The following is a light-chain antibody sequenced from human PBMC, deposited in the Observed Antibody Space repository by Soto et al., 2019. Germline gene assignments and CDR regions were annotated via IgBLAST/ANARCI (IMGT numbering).Light chain of an antibody. J-gene: IGKJ1*01. CDR3: QQSFEMPGM. V-gene: IGKV1-27*01. Sequence: IQLTQSPSSLSASAGDRVTITCRASQRISNYLAWYESKPGKAPTLLSNAASTLPSGVQSRFSGSGSGTDFTLTISRLRPEDLVAYYGQQSFEMPGMFGQGTRWIS. CDR1: QRISNY. CDR2: AAS.